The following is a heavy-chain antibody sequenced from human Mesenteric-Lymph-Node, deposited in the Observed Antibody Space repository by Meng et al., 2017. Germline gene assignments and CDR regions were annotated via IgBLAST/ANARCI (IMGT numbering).Heavy chain of an antibody. J-gene: IGHJ5*02. V-gene: IGHV4-31*03. CDR2: IYYSGST. Sequence: DAGPALAKPSQSLSLTCPGSGSSIGSCGVVWSWIRQHPGKGLQWIGYIYYSGSTYYNPSLRSRVAISIDTSKNQFSLKLTSVTAADTAVHFCARTNYGDYNWFDPWGQGTLVTVSS. CDR3: ARTNYGDYNWFDP. D-gene: IGHD4-17*01. CDR1: GSSIGSCGVV.